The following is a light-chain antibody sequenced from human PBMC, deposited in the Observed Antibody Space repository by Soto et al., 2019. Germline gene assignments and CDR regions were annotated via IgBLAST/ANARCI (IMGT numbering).Light chain of an antibody. CDR2: GAS. J-gene: IGKJ1*01. CDR3: QHRGT. V-gene: IGKV3-20*01. CDR1: QSISSFY. Sequence: DIVLTQSPGTLSLSPGERATLSCRASQSISSFYLAWYQQKPGQAPRFLIYGASSRATGIPDRFSGSGSGTDFTLTISRLEHEDFAVYYWQHRGTLGQGTKADIK.